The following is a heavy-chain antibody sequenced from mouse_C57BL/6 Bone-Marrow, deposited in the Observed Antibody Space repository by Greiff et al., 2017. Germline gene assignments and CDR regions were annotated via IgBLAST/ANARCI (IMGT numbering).Heavy chain of an antibody. D-gene: IGHD3-2*02. Sequence: DVHLVESGAELVRPGASVKLSCTASGFNIKDDYMHWVKQRPEQGLEWIGWIDPENGDTEYASKFQGKATITADKSSNTAYLQLSSLTSEDTAVYYCTLSQALFDYWCRGTTLTVSS. CDR1: GFNIKDDY. V-gene: IGHV14-4*01. CDR3: TLSQALFDY. J-gene: IGHJ2*01. CDR2: IDPENGDT.